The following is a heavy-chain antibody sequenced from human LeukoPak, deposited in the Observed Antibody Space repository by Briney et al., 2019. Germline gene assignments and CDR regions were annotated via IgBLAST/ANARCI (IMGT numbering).Heavy chain of an antibody. Sequence: SQTLSLTCTVSGGSISSGDYYWSWIRQPPGKGLEWIGEINHSGSTNYNPSLKSRVTISVDTSKNQFSLKLSSVTAADTAVSYCARVVSGSYYSPYYYYGMDVWGQGTTVTVSS. V-gene: IGHV4-30-4*08. D-gene: IGHD3-10*01. CDR1: GGSISSGDYY. CDR3: ARVVSGSYYSPYYYYGMDV. CDR2: INHSGST. J-gene: IGHJ6*02.